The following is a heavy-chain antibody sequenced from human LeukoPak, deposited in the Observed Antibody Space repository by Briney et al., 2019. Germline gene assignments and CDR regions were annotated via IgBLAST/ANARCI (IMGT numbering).Heavy chain of an antibody. CDR1: GGSISSGDYY. CDR2: ISFSGGT. D-gene: IGHD5-12*01. J-gene: IGHJ4*02. CDR3: AREAFSGYDRPFDY. V-gene: IGHV4-30-4*01. Sequence: SQTLSLTCTVSGGSISSGDYYWTWIRQPPGKGLEWIGHISFSGGTYYNPSLRSRVTMSTDTSKNHFSLKLSSVTAADTAVHYCAREAFSGYDRPFDYWGQGTLVTVSS.